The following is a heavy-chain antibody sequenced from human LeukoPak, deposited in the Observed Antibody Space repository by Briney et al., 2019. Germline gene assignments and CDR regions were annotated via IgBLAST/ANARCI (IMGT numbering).Heavy chain of an antibody. Sequence: GASVTVSITASGYTFTSYYMHWVRQAPGQGLEWMGRINPNSGGTNYAQKFQGRVTMTRDTSISTAYMELSRLRSDDTGVYYCARVSFYYDSSGYIDYWGQGTLVTVSS. J-gene: IGHJ4*02. V-gene: IGHV1-2*05. CDR3: ARVSFYYDSSGYIDY. CDR2: INPNSGGT. CDR1: GYTFTSYY. D-gene: IGHD3-22*01.